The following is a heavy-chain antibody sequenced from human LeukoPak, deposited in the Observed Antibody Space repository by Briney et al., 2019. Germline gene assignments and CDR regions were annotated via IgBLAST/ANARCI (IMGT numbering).Heavy chain of an antibody. V-gene: IGHV1-18*01. CDR3: ARGVVGATISVPEDAFDI. Sequence: VASVKVSCKASGYTFTSYGISWVRQAPGQGLEWMGWISAYNGNTNYAQKLQGRVTMTTDTSTSTAYMELRSLRSDDTAAYYCARGVVGATISVPEDAFDIWGQGTMVTVSS. CDR2: ISAYNGNT. J-gene: IGHJ3*02. CDR1: GYTFTSYG. D-gene: IGHD1-26*01.